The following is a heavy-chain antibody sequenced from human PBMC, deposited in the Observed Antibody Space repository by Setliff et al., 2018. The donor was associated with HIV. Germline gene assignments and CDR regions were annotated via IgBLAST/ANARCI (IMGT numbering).Heavy chain of an antibody. D-gene: IGHD6-19*01. CDR3: ARAFLRGGWPYYGMDV. J-gene: IGHJ6*02. Sequence: ASVKVSCKASGGTFSSYVISWVRQAPGQGPEWMGGIIPMYGVTNYAQKFQGRVTITTDESTSTAYMELSSRRSEDTAVYYCARAFLRGGWPYYGMDVWGQGTTVTVSS. V-gene: IGHV1-69*05. CDR1: GGTFSSYV. CDR2: IIPMYGVT.